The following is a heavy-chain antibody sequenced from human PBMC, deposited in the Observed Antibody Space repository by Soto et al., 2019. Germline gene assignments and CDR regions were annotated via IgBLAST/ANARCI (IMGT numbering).Heavy chain of an antibody. Sequence: SVKVSCKASGGTFSSYAISWVRQAPGQGLEWMGGIIPIFGTANYAQKFQGRVTITADKSTSTAYMELSSLRSEDTAVYYCARAHPPFNIVVVFGKYYYYGMDVWGQGTTVTVS. J-gene: IGHJ6*02. CDR2: IIPIFGTA. CDR1: GGTFSSYA. CDR3: ARAHPPFNIVVVFGKYYYYGMDV. D-gene: IGHD2-21*01. V-gene: IGHV1-69*06.